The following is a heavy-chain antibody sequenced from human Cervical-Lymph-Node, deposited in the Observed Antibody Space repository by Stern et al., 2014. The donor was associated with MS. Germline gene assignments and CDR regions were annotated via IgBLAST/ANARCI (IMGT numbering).Heavy chain of an antibody. CDR3: ARDDVWGSYRYTDY. Sequence: EDQLVESGGGLVKPGGSLRLSCAASGFTFSSYSMNWVRQAPGKGLEWVSSISGSSSYIYYADSVKGRFTISRDNAKNSLYLQMNSLRVEDTAVYYCARDDVWGSYRYTDYWGQGTLVTVSS. CDR1: GFTFSSYS. CDR2: ISGSSSYI. V-gene: IGHV3-21*01. J-gene: IGHJ4*02. D-gene: IGHD3-16*02.